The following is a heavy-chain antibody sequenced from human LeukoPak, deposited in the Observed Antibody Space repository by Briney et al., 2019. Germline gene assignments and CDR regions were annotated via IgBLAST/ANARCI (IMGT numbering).Heavy chain of an antibody. J-gene: IGHJ6*02. CDR3: AKGVVAATNAAYYGMDV. CDR2: ISYDESDK. Sequence: GRSLRLSCAASGFTFSNYGMHWVRQAPGKGLEWVAVISYDESDKYYADSVKGRFTTSRDNSKNTLYLQINSLRPEDTAVYYCAKGVVAATNAAYYGMDVWGQGTTVTVSS. V-gene: IGHV3-30*18. CDR1: GFTFSNYG. D-gene: IGHD2-15*01.